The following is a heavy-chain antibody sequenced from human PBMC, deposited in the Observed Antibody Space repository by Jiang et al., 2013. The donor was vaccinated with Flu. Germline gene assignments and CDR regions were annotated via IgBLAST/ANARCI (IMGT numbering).Heavy chain of an antibody. CDR2: IIPIFGTA. J-gene: IGHJ3*02. CDR1: EALQQLC. Sequence: KASEALQQLCYQLGATGPGQGLEWMGGIIPIFGTANYAQKFQGRVTITADESTSTAYMELSSLRSEDTAVYYCARDLRYSGSYYYAFDIWGQGTMVTVSS. D-gene: IGHD1-26*01. CDR3: ARDLRYSGSYYYAFDI. V-gene: IGHV1-69*01.